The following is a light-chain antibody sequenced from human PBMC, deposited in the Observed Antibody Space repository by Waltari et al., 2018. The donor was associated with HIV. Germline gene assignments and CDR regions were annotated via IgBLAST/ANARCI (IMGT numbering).Light chain of an antibody. J-gene: IGKJ4*01. CDR2: GAS. Sequence: EIVLTQSPGTLSLSPGERATLSCRASQSVAGSYLAWYQQKPGQAPRPLIYGASSRATGIPDRFSGSGSGTDFSLTISRLEPEDFAVYYCQQYDSSPLTFGGGTKVEIK. V-gene: IGKV3-20*01. CDR1: QSVAGSY. CDR3: QQYDSSPLT.